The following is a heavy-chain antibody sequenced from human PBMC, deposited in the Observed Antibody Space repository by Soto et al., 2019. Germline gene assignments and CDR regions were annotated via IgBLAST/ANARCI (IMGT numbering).Heavy chain of an antibody. CDR1: GYTFTSYF. D-gene: IGHD3-10*01. Sequence: QVQLLQSGAEVKKPGASVKVSCTASGYTFTSYFVYWVRQAPGQGLEWMGIINPSGGSTSYAQKFKGRVIMTRDTSTSTVYMDLSSLISEETAGYYCARDLQHGSGICVDWVQGTLVTFSS. V-gene: IGHV1-46*03. J-gene: IGHJ4*02. CDR3: ARDLQHGSGICVD. CDR2: INPSGGST.